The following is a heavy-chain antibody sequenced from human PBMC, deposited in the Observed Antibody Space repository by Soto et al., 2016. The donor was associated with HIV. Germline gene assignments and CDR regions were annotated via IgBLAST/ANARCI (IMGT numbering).Heavy chain of an antibody. D-gene: IGHD3-16*01. CDR2: IKSKSDGGTT. CDR1: GFSFSNAW. CDR3: TTGLSRRWADY. V-gene: IGHV3-15*01. J-gene: IGHJ4*02. Sequence: EVQLVESGGGVVKPGESLTLSCATSGFSFSNAWMSWVRQAPGKGLEWIGRIKSKSDGGTTDYGEFVKGRFTISTDDSKNXMYVDIKALKIEDAGVYYCTTGLSRRWADYWGQGNPGPSSPQ.